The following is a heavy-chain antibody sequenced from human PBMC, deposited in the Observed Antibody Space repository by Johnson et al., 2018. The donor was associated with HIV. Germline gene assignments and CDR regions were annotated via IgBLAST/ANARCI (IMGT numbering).Heavy chain of an antibody. Sequence: QVQLVESGGGVVQPGRSLRLSCPASGFTFSSYGMHWVRQAPGKGLEWVAVIWYDGSITYFADSVQGRFTISRDNSKNTLYLQMNSLRAEDTAVYYCAKERRQSRAFDIWGQGTMVTVSS. CDR1: GFTFSSYG. V-gene: IGHV3-33*06. J-gene: IGHJ3*02. CDR2: IWYDGSIT. CDR3: AKERRQSRAFDI. D-gene: IGHD6-19*01.